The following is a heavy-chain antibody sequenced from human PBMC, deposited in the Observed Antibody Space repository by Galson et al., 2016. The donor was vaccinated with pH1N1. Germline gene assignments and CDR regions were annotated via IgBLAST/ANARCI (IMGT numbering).Heavy chain of an antibody. J-gene: IGHJ6*03. D-gene: IGHD2-2*01. V-gene: IGHV5-51*01. CDR3: ARLGIPATIDYHYYIDG. CDR2: IYPGDSDT. CDR1: GYSFSTYW. Sequence: QSGAEVKKPGESLKISCKGTGYSFSTYWIAWVRQMPGEGLEWMGIIYPGDSDTRYSPSFQGQVTISADKSISAAYLQWRSLQASDTAMYFCARLGIPATIDYHYYIDGWGKGTTVTVSS.